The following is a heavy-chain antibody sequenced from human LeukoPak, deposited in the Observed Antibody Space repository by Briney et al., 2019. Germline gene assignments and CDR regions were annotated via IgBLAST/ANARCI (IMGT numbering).Heavy chain of an antibody. Sequence: SETLSLTCSVSGGSISSYYWSWVRQPPGQGLEWIGYIYDSGRTNYNPSLKSRATISVDTSKNQVSLKVSSVTVADTAVYFCAKYPSEYSSSYGMDVWGQGTTVTVSS. CDR3: AKYPSEYSSSYGMDV. CDR1: GGSISSYY. J-gene: IGHJ6*02. CDR2: IYDSGRT. V-gene: IGHV4-59*01. D-gene: IGHD6-6*01.